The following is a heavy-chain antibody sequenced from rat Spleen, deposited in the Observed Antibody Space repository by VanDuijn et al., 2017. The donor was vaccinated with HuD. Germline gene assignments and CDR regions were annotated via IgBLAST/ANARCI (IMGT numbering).Heavy chain of an antibody. V-gene: IGHV5-25*01. CDR3: TTANNGGFSELYYFDY. CDR1: GFTFSNYG. Sequence: EVQLVESDGDLVQPGRSMKLSCAASGFTFSNYGMAWVRQTPTKGLEWVASIDLGGGHTYYRDSVKGRFTISRDNAKSTLYLQMDSLRSEDTATYYCTTANNGGFSELYYFDYWGQGVMVTVSS. J-gene: IGHJ2*01. CDR2: IDLGGGHT. D-gene: IGHD1-11*01.